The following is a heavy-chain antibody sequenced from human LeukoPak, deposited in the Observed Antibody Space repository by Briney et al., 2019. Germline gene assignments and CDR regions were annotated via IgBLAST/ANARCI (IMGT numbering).Heavy chain of an antibody. CDR3: AKDESSGSYALSGY. D-gene: IGHD1-26*01. CDR1: GCTFSSYA. V-gene: IGHV3-23*01. Sequence: GGSLRLSCPASGCTFSSYAMSWVRQTPGKGLEWVSAISGSGGSRYYEASVKGRFTISRENSKNTLYLQMKSLRAEDTAVYYCAKDESSGSYALSGYWGQGTLVTVSS. J-gene: IGHJ4*02. CDR2: ISGSGGSR.